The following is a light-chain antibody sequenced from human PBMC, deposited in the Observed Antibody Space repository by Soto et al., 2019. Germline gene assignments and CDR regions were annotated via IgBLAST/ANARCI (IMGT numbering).Light chain of an antibody. V-gene: IGKV1-9*01. Sequence: IQLTQSPSSLSASVGDRVTITCRASQGISSYLTWYQQKPGKAPNVLIYAASTLQRGVPSRFSCSGSGTDFTPTIRSLQPEDFATYYCHQLNSYPLTFGGGTKVDIK. CDR2: AAS. CDR1: QGISSY. CDR3: HQLNSYPLT. J-gene: IGKJ4*01.